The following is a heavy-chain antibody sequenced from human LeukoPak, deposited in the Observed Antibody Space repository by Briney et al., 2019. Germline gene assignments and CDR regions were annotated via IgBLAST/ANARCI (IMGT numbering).Heavy chain of an antibody. CDR2: IYSGGST. V-gene: IGHV3-53*01. Sequence: GGSLRLSCAASGFTVSSNYMSWVRQAPGKGLEWVSVIYSGGSTYYADSVKGRFTISRDNSKNTLYLQMNSLRAEDTAVYYCAREGPYSGYDYYYYYGMDVWGQGTTVTVSS. CDR1: GFTVSSNY. D-gene: IGHD5-12*01. CDR3: AREGPYSGYDYYYYYGMDV. J-gene: IGHJ6*02.